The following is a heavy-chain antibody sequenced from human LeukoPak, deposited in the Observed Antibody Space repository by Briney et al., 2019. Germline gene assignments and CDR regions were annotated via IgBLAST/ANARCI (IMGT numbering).Heavy chain of an antibody. D-gene: IGHD3-16*02. CDR2: ISGSGGST. CDR1: GLTFSSYA. V-gene: IGHV3-23*01. J-gene: IGHJ5*02. CDR3: AKYRRGAPRGDFDP. Sequence: GGSLRLSCAASGLTFSSYAMSWVRQAPGKGLEWVSAISGSGGSTYYADSVKGRFTIPRDNSKNTLYLQMNSLRAEDTAVYYCAKYRRGAPRGDFDPWGQGTLVTVSS.